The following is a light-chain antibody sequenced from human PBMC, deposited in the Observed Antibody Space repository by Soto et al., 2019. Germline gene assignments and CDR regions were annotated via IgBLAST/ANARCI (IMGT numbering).Light chain of an antibody. CDR1: QSFTSSY. J-gene: IGKJ2*01. CDR3: KQYGGSPPYT. Sequence: EIVLTQSPGTLSLSPGERATLSCRASQSFTSSYLAWYQQKPGQAPRLLIYGASTRATGIPDRFSGSGSGTDFTLTISRLEPEDFAVYYCKQYGGSPPYTFGQGTKLEIK. V-gene: IGKV3-20*01. CDR2: GAS.